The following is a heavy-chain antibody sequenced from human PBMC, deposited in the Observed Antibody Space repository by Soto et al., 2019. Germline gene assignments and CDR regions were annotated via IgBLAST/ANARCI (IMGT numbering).Heavy chain of an antibody. Sequence: GGSLRLSCAASGFTFSSYDMHWVRQATGKGLEWVSAIGTAGDTYYPGSVKGRFTISREHAKNSLYLQMNSLRAEDTAVYYCARVSPIYSSSWYDYWGQGTLVTVSS. CDR3: ARVSPIYSSSWYDY. D-gene: IGHD6-13*01. V-gene: IGHV3-13*01. CDR2: IGTAGDT. J-gene: IGHJ4*02. CDR1: GFTFSSYD.